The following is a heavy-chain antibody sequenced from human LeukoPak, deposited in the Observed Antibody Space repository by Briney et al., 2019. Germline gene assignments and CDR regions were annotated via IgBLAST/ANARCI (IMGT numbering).Heavy chain of an antibody. V-gene: IGHV4-4*02. CDR3: ARRVANRPVYCFDY. Sequence: SGTLSLTCAVSGGSIISSNWWNWIRQPPGKGLEWIGYVYYTGSTKYNPSLTSRVTISVDTSKNQFSLKLSSVTAADTAVYYCARRVANRPVYCFDYWGQGKLVTVSS. J-gene: IGHJ4*02. CDR1: GGSIISSNW. CDR2: VYYTGST. D-gene: IGHD1-14*01.